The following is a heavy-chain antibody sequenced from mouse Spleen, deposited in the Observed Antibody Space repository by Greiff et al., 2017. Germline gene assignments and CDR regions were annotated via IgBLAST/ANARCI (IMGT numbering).Heavy chain of an antibody. CDR2: IYPGDGDT. J-gene: IGHJ4*01. Sequence: QVQLKESGAELVKPGASVKISCKASGYAFSSYWMNWVKQRPGKGLEWIGQIYPGDGDTNYNGKFKGKATLTADKSSSTAYMQLSSLTSEDSAVYFCARERDYAMDYWGQGTSVTVSS. CDR3: ARERDYAMDY. V-gene: IGHV1-80*01. CDR1: GYAFSSYW.